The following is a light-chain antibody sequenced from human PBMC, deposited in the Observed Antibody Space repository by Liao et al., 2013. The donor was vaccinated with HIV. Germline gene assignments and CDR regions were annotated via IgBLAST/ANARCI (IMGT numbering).Light chain of an antibody. CDR2: KDT. CDR3: QVWDHSSDQGV. V-gene: IGLV3-25*02. CDR1: ALPKQF. J-gene: IGLJ3*02. Sequence: SYELTQTPSVSVSPGQTATITCSGDALPKQFAYWYQQKPGQAPVLVIFKDTERPSGIPERFSGSNSGNTATLTISRVEPGDEADYYCQVWDHSSDQGVFGGGTKLTVL.